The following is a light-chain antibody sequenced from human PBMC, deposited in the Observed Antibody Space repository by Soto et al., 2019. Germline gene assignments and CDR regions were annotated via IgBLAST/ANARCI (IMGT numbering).Light chain of an antibody. CDR3: QHYYTYPYT. CDR1: QRIGTW. V-gene: IGKV1-5*01. Sequence: DIQMTQSPSTLSAPVGDSVSITCRASQRIGTWLTWYQQKPGKVPKLLIYDASHLTSGVPSRFSGSGSGTEFTLSISSLQPDDFATYYCQHYYTYPYTFGQGTKVEIK. J-gene: IGKJ2*01. CDR2: DAS.